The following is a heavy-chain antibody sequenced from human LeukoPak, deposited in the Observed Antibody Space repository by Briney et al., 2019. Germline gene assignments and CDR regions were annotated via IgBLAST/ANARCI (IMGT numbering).Heavy chain of an antibody. CDR3: AREGMGTTFSAWFDP. CDR2: VSSDGSID. D-gene: IGHD1-7*01. CDR1: GFTFSNYG. J-gene: IGHJ5*02. V-gene: IGHV3-30*03. Sequence: GGSLRLSCAASGFTFSNYGMHWVRQAPGKGLEGVAVVSSDGSIDYYADSVRGRFTVSRDNSKNTMFLQFYTLRPEDTAVYYCAREGMGTTFSAWFDPWGQGTLVTVSS.